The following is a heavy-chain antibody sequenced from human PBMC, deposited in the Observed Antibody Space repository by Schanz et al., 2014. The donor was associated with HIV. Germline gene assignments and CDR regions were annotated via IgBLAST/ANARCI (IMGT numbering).Heavy chain of an antibody. CDR2: IWYDGTNK. Sequence: QVQLVESGGGVVQPGRSLRLSCAASRFTFSTYGMHWVRQAPGKGLEWVALIWYDGTNKYYADSVKGRFTISRDNSKNTLYLQMNSLRAEDTAVYYCARVSGYNSPDAFDIWGQGTMVTVSS. D-gene: IGHD5-12*01. V-gene: IGHV3-33*01. J-gene: IGHJ3*02. CDR3: ARVSGYNSPDAFDI. CDR1: RFTFSTYG.